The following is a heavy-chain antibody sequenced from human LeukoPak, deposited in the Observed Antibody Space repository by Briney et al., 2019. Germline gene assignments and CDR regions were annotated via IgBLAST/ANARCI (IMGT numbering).Heavy chain of an antibody. CDR1: GGSISSYY. J-gene: IGHJ3*02. Sequence: SETLSLTCTVSGGSISSYYWSWIQQPAGKGLEWIGRIYTSGSTNYNPSLKSRVTMSVDTSKNQFSLKLSSVTAADTAVYYCARAAPDSSGWYLAFDIWGQGTMVTVSS. V-gene: IGHV4-4*07. D-gene: IGHD6-19*01. CDR3: ARAAPDSSGWYLAFDI. CDR2: IYTSGST.